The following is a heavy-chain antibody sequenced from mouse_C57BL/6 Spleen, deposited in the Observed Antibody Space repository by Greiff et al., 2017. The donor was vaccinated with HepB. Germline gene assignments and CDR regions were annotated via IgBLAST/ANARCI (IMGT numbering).Heavy chain of an antibody. D-gene: IGHD3-2*02. CDR3: ARHVSSGYPEWYFDV. Sequence: EVQRVESGGGLVKPGGSLKLSCAASGFTFSSYTMSWVRQTPEKRLEWVATISGGGGNTYYPDSVKGRFTISRDNAKNTLYLQMSSLRSEDTALYYCARHVSSGYPEWYFDVWGTGTTVTVSS. V-gene: IGHV5-9*01. CDR1: GFTFSSYT. CDR2: ISGGGGNT. J-gene: IGHJ1*03.